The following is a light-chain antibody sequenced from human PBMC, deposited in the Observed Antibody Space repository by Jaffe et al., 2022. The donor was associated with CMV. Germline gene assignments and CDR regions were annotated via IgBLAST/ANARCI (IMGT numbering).Light chain of an antibody. CDR3: FSTDSSGHYTRV. CDR1: ALPQKY. J-gene: IGLJ2*01. Sequence: SYELTQPPSVSVSPGQTARITCSGDALPQKYAYWYQQKSGQAPVLVIYEDSKRPSGIPERFSGSSSGTVATLTISEAQVDDEADYYCFSTDSSGHYTRVFGGGTKVTVL. V-gene: IGLV3-10*01. CDR2: EDS.